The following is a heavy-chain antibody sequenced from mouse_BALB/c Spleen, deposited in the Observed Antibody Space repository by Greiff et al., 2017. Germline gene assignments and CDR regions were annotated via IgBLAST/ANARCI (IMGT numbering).Heavy chain of an antibody. J-gene: IGHJ4*01. CDR3: ARSYYSQMYAMDY. D-gene: IGHD2-12*01. V-gene: IGHV5-17*02. CDR1: GFTFSSFG. Sequence: VQLQQSGGGLVQPGGSRKLSCAASGFTFSSFGMHWVRQAPEKGLEWVAYISSGSSTIYYADTVKGRFTISRDNPKNTLFLQMTSLRSEDTAMYYCARSYYSQMYAMDYWGQGTSVTVSS. CDR2: ISSGSSTI.